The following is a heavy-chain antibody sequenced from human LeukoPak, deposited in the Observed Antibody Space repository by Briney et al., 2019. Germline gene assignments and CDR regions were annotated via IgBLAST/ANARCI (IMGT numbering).Heavy chain of an antibody. J-gene: IGHJ6*02. Sequence: GGSLRLSCAASGFTFSSYAMSWVRQAPGKGLEWVSSMSGSGGSAYYADSVKGRFTISRDDSKNTLYLQMNSLRAEDTAVYYCARVRYGELDVWGQGTTVTVSS. CDR3: ARVRYGELDV. CDR1: GFTFSSYA. V-gene: IGHV3-23*01. D-gene: IGHD4-17*01. CDR2: MSGSGGSA.